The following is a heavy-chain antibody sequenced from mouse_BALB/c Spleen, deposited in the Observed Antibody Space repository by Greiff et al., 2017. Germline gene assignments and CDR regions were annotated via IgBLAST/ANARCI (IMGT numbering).Heavy chain of an antibody. CDR2: INPNYDST. V-gene: IGHV1-18*01. CDR1: GYTFTDYN. Sequence: EVQLHQSGAELVKPGASVKISCKASGYTFTDYNMDWVKQSHGKCLEWIGDINPNYDSTSYNQKFKGKATLTVDKSSSTAYMELRSLTSEDTAVYYCAITTGEGPFAYWGEGTLVTVAA. CDR3: AITTGEGPFAY. D-gene: IGHD1-1*01. J-gene: IGHJ3*01.